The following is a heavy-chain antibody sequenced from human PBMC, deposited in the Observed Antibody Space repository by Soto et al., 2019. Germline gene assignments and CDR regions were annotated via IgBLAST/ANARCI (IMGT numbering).Heavy chain of an antibody. CDR3: ARGSGSSSWYQYYGMDV. CDR2: IIPIFGTA. Sequence: SVKVSCKASGGTFSSYAISWVRQAPGQGLEWMGGIIPIFGTANYAQKFQGRVTITADESTSTAYMELSSLRSEDTAVYYCARGSGSSSWYQYYGMDVWGQGTTVTVSS. J-gene: IGHJ6*02. V-gene: IGHV1-69*13. CDR1: GGTFSSYA. D-gene: IGHD6-13*01.